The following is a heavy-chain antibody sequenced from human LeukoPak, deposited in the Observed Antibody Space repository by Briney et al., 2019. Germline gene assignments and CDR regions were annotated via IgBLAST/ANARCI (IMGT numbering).Heavy chain of an antibody. CDR2: ISYDGINK. V-gene: IGHV3-30*18. J-gene: IGHJ4*02. CDR3: AKDGPYYFDY. CDR1: GFTFSSYG. Sequence: PGGSLRLSCAASGFTFSSYGMHWVRQAPGEGLEWVTVISYDGINKYYADSVKGRFTISRDNSNNALYLQMNSLRAEDTAVYYCAKDGPYYFDYWGQGTLVTVSS.